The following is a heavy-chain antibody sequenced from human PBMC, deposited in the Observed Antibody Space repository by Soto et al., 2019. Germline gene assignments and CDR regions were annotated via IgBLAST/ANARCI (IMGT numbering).Heavy chain of an antibody. J-gene: IGHJ4*02. CDR3: ARPCSSGWYPFDY. V-gene: IGHV4-39*01. CDR2: IYYTGSA. D-gene: IGHD6-19*01. Sequence: QLQLQESGPGLVKPSETLSLTCTVSGGSISSSSYYWGWIRQPPGKGLEWIGSIYYTGSAYYNPSLKSRVTISVDTSKHQFSLKLSSVTAADTAVYYCARPCSSGWYPFDYWGQGTLVTVFS. CDR1: GGSISSSSYY.